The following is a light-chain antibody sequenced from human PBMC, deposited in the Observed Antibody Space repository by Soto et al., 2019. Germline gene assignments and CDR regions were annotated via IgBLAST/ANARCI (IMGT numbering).Light chain of an antibody. J-gene: IGKJ2*01. CDR2: KAS. CDR1: QSIDGW. Sequence: DFQMTQSPSPLSASIGDTVTISCRASQSIDGWLAWYQQKPGKAPNLLIYKASTLESEVPSRFSGTGSGTEFTLTISSLQPDDFATYFCQQYDSYPYTFGQGTKLEIK. V-gene: IGKV1-5*03. CDR3: QQYDSYPYT.